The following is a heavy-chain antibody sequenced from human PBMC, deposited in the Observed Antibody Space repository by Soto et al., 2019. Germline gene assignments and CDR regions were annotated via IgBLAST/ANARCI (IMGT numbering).Heavy chain of an antibody. CDR2: ISYDGSNK. D-gene: IGHD1-26*01. Sequence: QVQLVESGGGVVQPGRSLTLSCAASGFTFSTYAMHWVRQAPGKGLEWVAAISYDGSNKYDADSVKGRFTISRDNSKNTRYLQMNSVRAEDTAVYYCARDRGGSYYARGPRDVFDIWGQGTMVAVSS. J-gene: IGHJ3*02. CDR3: ARDRGGSYYARGPRDVFDI. V-gene: IGHV3-30-3*01. CDR1: GFTFSTYA.